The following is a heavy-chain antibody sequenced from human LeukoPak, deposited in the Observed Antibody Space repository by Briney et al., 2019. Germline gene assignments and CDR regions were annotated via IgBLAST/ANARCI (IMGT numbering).Heavy chain of an antibody. CDR3: ARDPVVVAARSPYYYYYGMDV. J-gene: IGHJ6*02. D-gene: IGHD2-15*01. CDR2: ISSSGSTI. V-gene: IGHV3-11*01. Sequence: GGSLRLSCAASGFTFSDYYMSWIRQAPGKGLEWVSYISSSGSTIYYADSVKGRFTISRDNAKNSLYPQMNSLRAEDTAVYYCARDPVVVAARSPYYYYYGMDVWGQGTTVTVSS. CDR1: GFTFSDYY.